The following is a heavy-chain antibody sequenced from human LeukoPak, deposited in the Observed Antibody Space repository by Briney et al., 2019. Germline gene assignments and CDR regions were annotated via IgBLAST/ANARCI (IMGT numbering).Heavy chain of an antibody. CDR1: GFAFTNAW. V-gene: IGHV3-15*01. D-gene: IGHD3-22*01. CDR2: IKSKADGGTT. Sequence: PGGSLRLSRAASGFAFTNAWMNWVRQAPGKGLEWVGRIKSKADGGTTTYAAPVRGRFTISRDDSKNMLYLQMISLKTEDTAVYYCTTASYDYYDSSGYSFGGFWGQGTLVTVSS. CDR3: TTASYDYYDSSGYSFGGF. J-gene: IGHJ4*02.